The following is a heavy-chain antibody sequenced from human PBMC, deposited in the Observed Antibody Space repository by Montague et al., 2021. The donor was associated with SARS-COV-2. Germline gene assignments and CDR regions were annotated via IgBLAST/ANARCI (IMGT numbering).Heavy chain of an antibody. J-gene: IGHJ4*02. CDR1: GFTFGDYA. V-gene: IGHV3-49*04. CDR3: TRGPDSSGWKY. D-gene: IGHD6-19*01. CDR2: IRSKAYGGTT. Sequence: SLRLSCAASGFTFGDYAMSWVRQAPGKGLEWVGFIRSKAYGGTTEYAASVKGRFTISRDDSKSIAYPQMNSLKTEDTAVYYCTRGPDSSGWKYWGQGTLVTVSS.